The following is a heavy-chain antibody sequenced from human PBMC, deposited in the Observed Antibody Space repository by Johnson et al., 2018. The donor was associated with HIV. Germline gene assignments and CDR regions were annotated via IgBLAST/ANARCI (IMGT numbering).Heavy chain of an antibody. CDR2: FSDDGEST. CDR3: AKDPDIAAAEDAFDI. CDR1: GFTFRNYA. Sequence: VQLVESGGGVVQPGRSLRLSCAASGFTFRNYAMYWVRQAPGKGLEYVSGFSDDGESTHYANSVNGRFTISRDNYKSTLSLQMNSLRAEDTAVEYCAKDPDIAAAEDAFDIWGQGTMVTVSS. J-gene: IGHJ3*02. V-gene: IGHV3-64*04. D-gene: IGHD6-13*01.